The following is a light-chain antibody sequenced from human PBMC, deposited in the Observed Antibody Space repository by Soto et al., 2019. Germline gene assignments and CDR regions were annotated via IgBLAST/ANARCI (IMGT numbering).Light chain of an antibody. J-gene: IGKJ1*01. V-gene: IGKV3-20*01. CDR2: GAS. CDR1: QSVSSNY. CDR3: QQYGNSPWT. Sequence: EIVLTQSPGTRSLSPGERATLSCRASQSVSSNYLAWCQQKPGQAPRLLIYGASGRATGIPDRFSGSGSGKDFTLTISRLEPEDFAVYYCQQYGNSPWTFGQGTKVEIK.